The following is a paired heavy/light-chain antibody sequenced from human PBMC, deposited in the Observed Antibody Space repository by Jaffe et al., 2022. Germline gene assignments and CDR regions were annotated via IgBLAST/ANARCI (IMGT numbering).Heavy chain of an antibody. J-gene: IGHJ4*02. Sequence: EVQLVESGGGLVKPGGSLRLSCAVSGFTFSNAWMSWVRQAPGKGLEWVARIKSRADGGTTDYAAPVKGRFTISRDDSKNTLYLQVNSLKTEDTAMYYCATGAYSSGWLFDYWGQGTLVTVSS. V-gene: IGHV3-15*01. CDR2: IKSRADGGTT. CDR1: GFTFSNAW. D-gene: IGHD6-19*01. CDR3: ATGAYSSGWLFDY.
Light chain of an antibody. V-gene: IGKV4-1*01. CDR1: QSVLYSSNNKNY. J-gene: IGKJ2*01. Sequence: DIVMTQSPDSLAVSLGERATINCKSSQSVLYSSNNKNYLAWYQQKPGQPPKLLIYWASTRESGVPDRFSGSGSGTDFTLTISSLQAEDVAVYYCQQYYTTPPTFGQGTKLEIK. CDR3: QQYYTTPPT. CDR2: WAS.